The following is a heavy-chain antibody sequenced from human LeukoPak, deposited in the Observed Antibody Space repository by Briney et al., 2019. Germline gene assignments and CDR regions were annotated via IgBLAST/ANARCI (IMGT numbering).Heavy chain of an antibody. CDR3: ARAPSGSYHYFDH. Sequence: ASVRVSCKASGYTFIIYFMHWVRQAPGQGLEWMGTINPSGGSISYAQRFQGRVTMTRDTSTSTVYMELSSLRSEDTAVFYCARAPSGSYHYFDHWGQGTLVTVSS. J-gene: IGHJ4*02. D-gene: IGHD1-26*01. CDR2: INPSGGSI. CDR1: GYTFIIYF. V-gene: IGHV1-46*01.